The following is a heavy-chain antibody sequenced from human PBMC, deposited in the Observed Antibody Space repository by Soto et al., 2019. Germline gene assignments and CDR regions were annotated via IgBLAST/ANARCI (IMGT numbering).Heavy chain of an antibody. CDR1: GFTFSSYA. J-gene: IGHJ4*02. CDR2: ISYDGSNK. D-gene: IGHD3-10*01. Sequence: GGSLRLSCAASGFTFSSYAMHWVRQAPGKGLEWVAVISYDGSNKYYADSVKGRFTISRDNSKNTLYLQMNSLRAEDTAVYYCARSNSYGSGYFDYWGQGTLVTVSS. V-gene: IGHV3-30-3*01. CDR3: ARSNSYGSGYFDY.